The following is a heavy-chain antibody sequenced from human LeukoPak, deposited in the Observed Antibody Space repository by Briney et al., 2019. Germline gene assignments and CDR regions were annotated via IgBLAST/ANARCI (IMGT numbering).Heavy chain of an antibody. Sequence: GGSLRLSCAASGFTFDDYAMHWVRQAPGKGLEWVSGISWNSGSIGYADSVKGRFTISRDNAKNSLHLQMNSLRAEDTALYYCARATVTTGWFDPWGQGTLVTVSS. J-gene: IGHJ5*02. D-gene: IGHD4-17*01. V-gene: IGHV3-9*01. CDR1: GFTFDDYA. CDR2: ISWNSGSI. CDR3: ARATVTTGWFDP.